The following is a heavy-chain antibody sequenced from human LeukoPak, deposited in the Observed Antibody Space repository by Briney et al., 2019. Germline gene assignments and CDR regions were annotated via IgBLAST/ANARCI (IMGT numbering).Heavy chain of an antibody. CDR1: GGSISSGSYY. Sequence: PSQTLSLTCTVSGGSISSGSYYWSWIRQPAGKGLEWIGRIYTSGSTNYNPSLKSRATMSVDTSKNQFSLKLSSVTAADTAVYYCARAVSITTHCSSTSCYADYYYYYMDVWGKGTTVTVSS. V-gene: IGHV4-61*02. CDR3: ARAVSITTHCSSTSCYADYYYYYMDV. J-gene: IGHJ6*03. CDR2: IYTSGST. D-gene: IGHD2-2*01.